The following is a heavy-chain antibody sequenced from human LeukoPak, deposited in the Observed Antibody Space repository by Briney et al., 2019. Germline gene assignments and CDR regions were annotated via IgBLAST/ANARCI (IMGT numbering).Heavy chain of an antibody. CDR3: AREGGPIGGSGSYYY. V-gene: IGHV1-46*01. D-gene: IGHD3-10*01. CDR1: GYTFTSYY. Sequence: ASVKVSCKASGYTFTSYYMHWVRQAPGQGLEWMGIINPSGGSTSYAQKFQGRVTMTRNTSISTAYMELSSLRSEDTAVYYCAREGGPIGGSGSYYYWGQGTLVTVSS. J-gene: IGHJ4*02. CDR2: INPSGGST.